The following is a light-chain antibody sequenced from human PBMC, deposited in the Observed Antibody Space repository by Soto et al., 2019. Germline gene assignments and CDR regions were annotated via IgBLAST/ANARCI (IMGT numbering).Light chain of an antibody. V-gene: IGKV3-20*01. CDR3: QQFDRSLPSWT. CDR1: QSVSSNY. Sequence: ETVLTQSPGTLSLSPGERATLSCRASQSVSSNYLAWYQHIPGQAPRLLIYGASTRATGIPDRFSGSGSGTDFTLTLSILEPEDFAVYYCQQFDRSLPSWTFGQGTKVE. J-gene: IGKJ1*01. CDR2: GAS.